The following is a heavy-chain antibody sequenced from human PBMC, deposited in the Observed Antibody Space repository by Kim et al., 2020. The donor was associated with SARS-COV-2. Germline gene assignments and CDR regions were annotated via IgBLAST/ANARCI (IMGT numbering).Heavy chain of an antibody. V-gene: IGHV3-30*02. D-gene: IGHD1-1*01. CDR1: GFTFRAYS. J-gene: IGHJ4*02. CDR3: SKDGVRESEYGGTDH. Sequence: GGSLRLSCAASGFTFRAYSMHWVRQAPGKGLEWVAFLSSDRSNKQYVDTVKGRFTISRDNSENTLYLEMKSLRADDTAVYYCSKDGVRESEYGGTDHWGKGTLVPVSS. CDR2: LSSDRSNK.